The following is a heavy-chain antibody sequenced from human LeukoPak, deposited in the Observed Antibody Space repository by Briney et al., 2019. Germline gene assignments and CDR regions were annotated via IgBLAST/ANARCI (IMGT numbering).Heavy chain of an antibody. D-gene: IGHD2-2*01. CDR3: ARSYQDSSHYCSSTSCYPYYYYYYGMDV. J-gene: IGHJ6*02. Sequence: GGSLRLSCAASGFTVSSNYMSWVRQAPGKGLEWVSVIYSGGSTYYADSVKGRFTISRDNSKNTLYLRMNSLRAEDTAVYYCARSYQDSSHYCSSTSCYPYYYYYYGMDVWGQGTTVTVSS. CDR2: IYSGGST. V-gene: IGHV3-53*01. CDR1: GFTVSSNY.